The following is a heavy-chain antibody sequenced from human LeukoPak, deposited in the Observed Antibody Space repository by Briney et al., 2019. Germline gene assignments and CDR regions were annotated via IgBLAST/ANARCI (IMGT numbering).Heavy chain of an antibody. CDR1: GGSISSGDYY. CDR3: ARDGYYDSSGYYRTLPFDY. D-gene: IGHD3-22*01. V-gene: IGHV4-61*02. CDR2: IYTSGST. J-gene: IGHJ4*02. Sequence: PSQTLSLTCTVSGGSISSGDYYWSWIRQPAGKGLEWIGRIYTSGSTNYNPSLKSRVTISVDTSKNQFSLKLSSVTAADTAVYYCARDGYYDSSGYYRTLPFDYWGQGTLVTVSS.